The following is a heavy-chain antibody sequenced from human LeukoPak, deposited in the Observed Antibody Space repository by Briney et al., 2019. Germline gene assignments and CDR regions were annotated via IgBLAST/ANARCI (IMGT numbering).Heavy chain of an antibody. V-gene: IGHV3-30-3*01. J-gene: IGHJ4*02. CDR1: GFTFSSYA. D-gene: IGHD6-19*01. CDR2: ISYDGSNK. CDR3: ARDLFEYSSGWYGAY. Sequence: PGGSLRLSCAASGFTFSSYAMHWVRQAPGKGLEWVAVISYDGSNKYYADSVKGRFTISRDNSKNTLYLQMNSLRAEDTAVYYCARDLFEYSSGWYGAYWGQGTLVTVSS.